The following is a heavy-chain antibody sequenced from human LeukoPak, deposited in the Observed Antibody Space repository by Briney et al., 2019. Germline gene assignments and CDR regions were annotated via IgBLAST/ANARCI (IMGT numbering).Heavy chain of an antibody. D-gene: IGHD1-26*01. CDR3: ARDENGGSYSRAFDV. Sequence: GGSLRLSCAASGFTFSSYCMKWVRQAPGKGLEWVSFISVSSSFIYYADSAKGRFTISRDDAKGSLDRQMSGLRAEDTGVHYGARDENGGSYSRAFDVWGKGKMVTVSS. V-gene: IGHV3-21*01. CDR1: GFTFSSYC. CDR2: ISVSSSFI. J-gene: IGHJ3*01.